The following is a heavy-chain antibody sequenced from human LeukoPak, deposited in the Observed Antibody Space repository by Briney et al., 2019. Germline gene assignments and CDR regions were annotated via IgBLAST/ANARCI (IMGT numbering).Heavy chain of an antibody. Sequence: GESLKISCQGSGYSFTSYWIGRVRQMPGKGLEWMGMIYPGDSDTRHSPPFQGQVTISANKSISTAYLQRSSLKASDTAMYYCARPQDGYNRAIDYWGQGTLVTVSS. CDR3: ARPQDGYNRAIDY. D-gene: IGHD5-24*01. CDR2: IYPGDSDT. J-gene: IGHJ4*02. CDR1: GYSFTSYW. V-gene: IGHV5-51*01.